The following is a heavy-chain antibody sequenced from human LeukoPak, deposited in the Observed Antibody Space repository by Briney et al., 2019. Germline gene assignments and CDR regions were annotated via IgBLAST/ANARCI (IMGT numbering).Heavy chain of an antibody. D-gene: IGHD1-26*01. J-gene: IGHJ3*02. CDR1: GFTFSSYA. CDR3: AKDRRGGSYYAATLDI. CDR2: ISDSGDIT. Sequence: GGSLRLSCAASGFTFSSYAMSWVRQAPGKGLEWVSGISDSGDITYYADSVKGRFTISRDNSKNALYVQMNSLRVEDTAVYFCAKDRRGGSYYAATLDIWGPGTMVTVSS. V-gene: IGHV3-23*01.